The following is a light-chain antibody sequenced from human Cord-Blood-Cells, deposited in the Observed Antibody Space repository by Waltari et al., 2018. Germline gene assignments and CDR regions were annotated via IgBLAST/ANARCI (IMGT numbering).Light chain of an antibody. V-gene: IGLV2-14*01. Sequence: QSALTPPASVSGSPGQSITISCPGPRSDVRGYNYVSWYQQHPGNAPKLMIYDVSNRPSGVSSRFSGSKSGNTASLTISGLQAEDEADYYCSSYTSSSTLVFGGGTKLTVL. CDR3: SSYTSSSTLV. J-gene: IGLJ3*02. CDR1: RSDVRGYNY. CDR2: DVS.